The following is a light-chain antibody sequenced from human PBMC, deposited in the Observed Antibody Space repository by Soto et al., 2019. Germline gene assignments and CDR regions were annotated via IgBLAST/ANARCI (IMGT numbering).Light chain of an antibody. V-gene: IGKV1-9*01. CDR3: QQLNTYSIVT. CDR2: GAS. CDR1: QDISTY. J-gene: IGKJ3*01. Sequence: DIQLTQSPSFLSASVGDRVTITCRASQDISTYLAWYQQNPGKAPNLLIFGASSLQSGVPSRFSGSGSGTVFTLTISSLQPEDFATYYCQQLNTYSIVTFGPGTKVDI.